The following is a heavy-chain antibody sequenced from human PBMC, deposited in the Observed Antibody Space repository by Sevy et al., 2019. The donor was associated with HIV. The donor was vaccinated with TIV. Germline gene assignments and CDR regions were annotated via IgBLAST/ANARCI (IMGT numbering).Heavy chain of an antibody. D-gene: IGHD3-10*01. V-gene: IGHV4-59*01. J-gene: IGHJ4*02. Sequence: SESLSLTCTVSGGSISIYYWSWIRQPPGKGLEWIGYIYYSGSTNYNPTLKSRVTISVDTSKNQFSLKLSSVTAAYTAVYYCATNTMVRGVRDWGQGTLVTVSS. CDR1: GGSISIYY. CDR2: IYYSGST. CDR3: ATNTMVRGVRD.